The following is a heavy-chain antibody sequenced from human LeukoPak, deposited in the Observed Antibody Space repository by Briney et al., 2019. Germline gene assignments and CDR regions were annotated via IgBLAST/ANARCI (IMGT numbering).Heavy chain of an antibody. D-gene: IGHD6-13*01. V-gene: IGHV3-23*01. CDR1: GFTFSGYA. Sequence: PGGSLRLSCAASGFTFSGYAMSWVRQAPGKGLEWVSGINDGGDSTYYADSVKGRFTISRDNSKNTLYLQMNSLRAEDTAAYYCASAGTRISFDYWGQGTLVTVSS. CDR2: INDGGDST. J-gene: IGHJ4*02. CDR3: ASAGTRISFDY.